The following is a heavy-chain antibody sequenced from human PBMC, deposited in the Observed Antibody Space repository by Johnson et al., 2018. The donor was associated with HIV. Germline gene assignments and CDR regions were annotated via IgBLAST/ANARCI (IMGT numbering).Heavy chain of an antibody. CDR2: ISWNGGNI. Sequence: QLVESGGGVVQPGGSLRLPCAATGLMFDDYAMHWVRQAPGKGLEWVSGISWNGGNIGYADSVKGRLTISRDNSKNTLYLQMNSLRAGDTAVYYCARAGRWSGDTFDIWGQGTMVTVSS. D-gene: IGHD3-10*01. J-gene: IGHJ3*02. CDR3: ARAGRWSGDTFDI. CDR1: GLMFDDYA. V-gene: IGHV3-9*01.